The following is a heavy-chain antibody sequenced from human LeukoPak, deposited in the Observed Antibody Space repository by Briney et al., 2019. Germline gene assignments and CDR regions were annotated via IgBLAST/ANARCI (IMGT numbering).Heavy chain of an antibody. Sequence: GGSLRLSCAASGFTFNSYTMNWVRQAPGKGLEWVSSITSSLSYISYADSVKGRLTISRDNALNSLSLQMHSLRAEDTAVYYCARDFGRTSDWQPRLYYGMDVWGQGTTVTVSS. CDR1: GFTFNSYT. CDR2: ITSSLSYI. CDR3: ARDFGRTSDWQPRLYYGMDV. D-gene: IGHD2-2*01. V-gene: IGHV3-21*01. J-gene: IGHJ6*02.